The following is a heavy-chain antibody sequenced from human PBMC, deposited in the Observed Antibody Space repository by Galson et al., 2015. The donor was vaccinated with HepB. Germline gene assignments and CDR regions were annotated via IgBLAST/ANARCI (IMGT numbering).Heavy chain of an antibody. Sequence: ETLSLTCTVSGGSISSNNYSWGWIRQPPGKGLEWITTFYHSGNTYHNPALQSRVTVSVDTSKDQFSLKLTSVTASDTSVYYCARLTLAAYFDCWGQGTLVTVSS. CDR1: GGSISSNNYS. CDR2: FYHSGNT. CDR3: ARLTLAAYFDC. V-gene: IGHV4-39*01. J-gene: IGHJ4*02.